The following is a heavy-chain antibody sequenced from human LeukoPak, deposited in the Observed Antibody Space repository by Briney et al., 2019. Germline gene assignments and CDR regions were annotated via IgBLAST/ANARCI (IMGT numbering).Heavy chain of an antibody. CDR3: ARGATYAYYQDY. CDR1: GFTFSSHW. J-gene: IGHJ4*02. D-gene: IGHD1-26*01. Sequence: GGSLRLSCADSGFTFSSHWMHWVRQAPGKGLVWVSRIKYDASSTSYADSVKGRFTISRNNAKNTLYLQMNSLRAEDTAVYYCARGATYAYYQDYWGQGTLVTVSS. V-gene: IGHV3-74*01. CDR2: IKYDASST.